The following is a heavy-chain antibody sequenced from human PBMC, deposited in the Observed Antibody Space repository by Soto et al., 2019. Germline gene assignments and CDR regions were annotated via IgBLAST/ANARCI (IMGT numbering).Heavy chain of an antibody. D-gene: IGHD2-15*01. J-gene: IGHJ5*02. CDR2: IYAGNGNT. CDR3: AAGRGYCSGGSCYYWFDP. Sequence: ASVKVSCKASGYTFTSYAMHWVRQAPGQRLEWMGWIYAGNGNTKYSQKFQGRVTITRDTSASTAYMELSSLRSEDTAVYYCAAGRGYCSGGSCYYWFDPWGQGTLVTVSS. V-gene: IGHV1-3*01. CDR1: GYTFTSYA.